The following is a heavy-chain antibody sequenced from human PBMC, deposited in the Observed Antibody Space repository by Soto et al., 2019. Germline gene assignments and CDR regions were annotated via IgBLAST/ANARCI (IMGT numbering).Heavy chain of an antibody. V-gene: IGHV3-23*01. CDR2: ISGGGGST. CDR3: AKQYILPGAGKYFDY. CDR1: GFTFSNAW. D-gene: IGHD2-8*02. J-gene: IGHJ4*02. Sequence: PGGSLRLSCAASGFTFSNAWMNWVRQAPGKGLEWVAGISGGGGSTFYADSVKGRFTISRDNSRNTLYLQMNSLRAEDTAVYYCAKQYILPGAGKYFDYWGQGALVTVS.